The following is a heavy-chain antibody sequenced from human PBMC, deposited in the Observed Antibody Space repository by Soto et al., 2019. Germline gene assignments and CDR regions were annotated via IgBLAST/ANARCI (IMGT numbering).Heavy chain of an antibody. Sequence: PSETLSLTCTVSGDSIFGSSYFWAWFRQPPCKGLEWIGSINYSGNIYYNPSLTGRMTISVDTSKNHFSLVLSSVTASDTAVYFGGRQVFATFGENYCDNWGQGXLVTVCS. CDR1: GDSIFGSSYF. CDR3: GRQVFATFGENYCDN. J-gene: IGHJ4*02. D-gene: IGHD3-3*01. V-gene: IGHV4-39*01. CDR2: INYSGNI.